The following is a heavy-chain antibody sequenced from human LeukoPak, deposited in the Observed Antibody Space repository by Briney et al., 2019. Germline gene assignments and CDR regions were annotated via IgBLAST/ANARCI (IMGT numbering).Heavy chain of an antibody. D-gene: IGHD3-3*01. V-gene: IGHV3-33*01. CDR2: IWYDGSNK. J-gene: IGHJ3*02. Sequence: PGGSLRLSCAASGFNFRNFGMHWVRQAPGKGLEWVSVIWYDGSNKYYADSVKGRFTISRDNSRNTLYLQMDSLRAEDTAVYYCAREIFSRDDAFDIWGQGTMVTVSS. CDR1: GFNFRNFG. CDR3: AREIFSRDDAFDI.